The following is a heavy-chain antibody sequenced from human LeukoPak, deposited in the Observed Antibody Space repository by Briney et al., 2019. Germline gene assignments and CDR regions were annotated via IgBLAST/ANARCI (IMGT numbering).Heavy chain of an antibody. J-gene: IGHJ3*02. Sequence: GGSLRLSCAASRFTFSTYSMNWVRQAPGKGLEWVSFISTSSSYIYYADSVKGRFTISRDNARNSLYLQMNSLRAEDTAVYYCARDPGATQTLHDAFDIWGQGTMVTVSS. CDR1: RFTFSTYS. D-gene: IGHD1-26*01. CDR3: ARDPGATQTLHDAFDI. CDR2: ISTSSSYI. V-gene: IGHV3-21*01.